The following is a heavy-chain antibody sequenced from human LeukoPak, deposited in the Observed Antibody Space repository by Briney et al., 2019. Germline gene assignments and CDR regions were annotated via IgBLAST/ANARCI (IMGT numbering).Heavy chain of an antibody. Sequence: ASVKVSCRASGYTFTSYGISWVRQAPGQGLEWMGWISAYNGNTNYAQKLQGRVTMTTDTSTSTAYMELRSLRSDDTAVYYCARERDSSGWYHYYGMDVWGQGTTVTVSS. CDR2: ISAYNGNT. D-gene: IGHD6-19*01. CDR1: GYTFTSYG. CDR3: ARERDSSGWYHYYGMDV. J-gene: IGHJ6*02. V-gene: IGHV1-18*01.